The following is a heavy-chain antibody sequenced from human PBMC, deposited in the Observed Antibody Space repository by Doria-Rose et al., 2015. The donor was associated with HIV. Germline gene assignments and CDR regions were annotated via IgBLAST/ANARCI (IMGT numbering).Heavy chain of an antibody. J-gene: IGHJ4*02. CDR2: TFSDDES. D-gene: IGHD6-13*01. CDR1: GVSLSSPGMG. Sequence: ESGPVPVKPTETLTLTCTVSGVSLSSPGMGVSWIRQPPGKALEWLSNTFSDDESSYKTSLKSRLTIFRGTSKSQVVLTMTDMDPVDTATYYCARIKSSRWYHKYYFDFWGQGTLVIVSA. V-gene: IGHV2-26*01. CDR3: ARIKSSRWYHKYYFDF.